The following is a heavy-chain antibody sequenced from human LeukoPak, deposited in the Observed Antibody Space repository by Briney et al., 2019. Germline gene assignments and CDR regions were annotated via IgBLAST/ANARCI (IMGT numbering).Heavy chain of an antibody. J-gene: IGHJ4*02. CDR2: INHSGST. Sequence: SETLSLTCAVYGGSFSGYYWSWIRQPPGKGLEWIGEINHSGSTDYNPSLKSRVTISVDTSKNQFSLKLSSVTAADTAVYYCARHTRPLGRICPYFDYWGQGTLVTVSS. CDR1: GGSFSGYY. CDR3: ARHTRPLGRICPYFDY. V-gene: IGHV4-34*01. D-gene: IGHD1-26*01.